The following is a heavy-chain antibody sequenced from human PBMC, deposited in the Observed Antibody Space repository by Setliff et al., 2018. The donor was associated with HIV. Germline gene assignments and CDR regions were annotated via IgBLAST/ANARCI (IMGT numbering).Heavy chain of an antibody. Sequence: SETLSLTCTVSGGSISSSSYYWGWIRQPPGKGLEWIGNIYYTGNTYYNPSLKSRVTISVDTSKNQFSLKLTSVTAADTAMYYCARHDFWSGYHNWFDPWGQGTLVTVSS. CDR2: IYYTGNT. J-gene: IGHJ5*02. CDR3: ARHDFWSGYHNWFDP. V-gene: IGHV4-39*01. CDR1: GGSISSSSYY. D-gene: IGHD3-3*01.